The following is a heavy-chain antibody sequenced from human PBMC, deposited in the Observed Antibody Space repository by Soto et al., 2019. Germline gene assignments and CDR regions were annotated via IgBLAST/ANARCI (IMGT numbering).Heavy chain of an antibody. CDR2: IYHRGST. Sequence: SETLSLTCAVSGASISSSNWWSWVRQPPGKGLEWIGEIYHRGSTNYNPSLKSRVTISVDKSRNQFSLKLTSVTAADTAVYYCARRWGEGRVDYWGQGTLVTVSS. D-gene: IGHD3-10*01. V-gene: IGHV4-4*02. CDR1: GASISSSNW. J-gene: IGHJ4*02. CDR3: ARRWGEGRVDY.